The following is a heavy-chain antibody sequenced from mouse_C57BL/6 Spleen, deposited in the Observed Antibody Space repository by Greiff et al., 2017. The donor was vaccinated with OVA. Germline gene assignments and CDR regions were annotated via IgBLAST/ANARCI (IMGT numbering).Heavy chain of an antibody. CDR1: GFTFSDYG. J-gene: IGHJ1*03. CDR2: ISSGSSTI. CDR3: ARHYYGSSYWYFDV. V-gene: IGHV5-17*01. Sequence: EVQRVESGGGLVKPGGSLKLSCAASGFTFSDYGMHWVRQAPEKGLEWVAYISSGSSTIYYADTVKGRFTISRDNAKNTLFLQMTSLRSEDTAMYYCARHYYGSSYWYFDVWGKGTTVTVSS. D-gene: IGHD1-1*01.